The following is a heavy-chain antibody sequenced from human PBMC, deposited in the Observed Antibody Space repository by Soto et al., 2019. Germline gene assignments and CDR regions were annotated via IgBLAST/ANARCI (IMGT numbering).Heavy chain of an antibody. CDR1: GYTFTSYA. J-gene: IGHJ6*04. V-gene: IGHV1-3*01. Sequence: ASVKVSCKASGYTFTSYAMHWVRQAPGQRLEWMGWINAGNGNTKYSQKFQGRVTITRATSASTAYMVLSSMRSEDTAVCYSARVDCSGVSCYPLYYYYGMDVWGKGPRFTVPS. CDR3: ARVDCSGVSCYPLYYYYGMDV. CDR2: INAGNGNT. D-gene: IGHD2-15*01.